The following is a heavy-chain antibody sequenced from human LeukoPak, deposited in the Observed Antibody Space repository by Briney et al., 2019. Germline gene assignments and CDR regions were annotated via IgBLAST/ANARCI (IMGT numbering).Heavy chain of an antibody. CDR1: GCSISSDDYY. V-gene: IGHV4-30-4*01. Sequence: KASETLSLTCTVSGCSISSDDYYWSCIRQPPGQDLEWIMNIYYSGSTYYKPSLKRRVTISVDTSKNQFSLKLSSVTAADTAVYYCARDGTRGYSYAYAFDYWGQGTLVTVSS. J-gene: IGHJ4*02. CDR3: ARDGTRGYSYAYAFDY. CDR2: IYYSGST. D-gene: IGHD5-18*01.